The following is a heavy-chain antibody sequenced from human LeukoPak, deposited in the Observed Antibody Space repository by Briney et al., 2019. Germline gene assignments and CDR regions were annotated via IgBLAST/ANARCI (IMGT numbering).Heavy chain of an antibody. D-gene: IGHD5-24*01. J-gene: IGHJ4*02. CDR1: GFTFSSYA. V-gene: IGHV3-30-3*01. CDR2: ISYDGSNK. Sequence: GRSLRLSCAASGFTFSSYAMHWVRQAPGKGLEWVAVISYDGSNKYYADSVKGRFTISRDNSKNTLYLQMNSLRAEDTAVYYCARDGYKRGLLDYWGQGTLVTVSS. CDR3: ARDGYKRGLLDY.